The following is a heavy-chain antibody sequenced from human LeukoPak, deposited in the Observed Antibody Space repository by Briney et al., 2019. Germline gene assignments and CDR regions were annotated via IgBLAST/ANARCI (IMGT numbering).Heavy chain of an antibody. D-gene: IGHD3-10*01. CDR3: AKDSDDYHGSGSHIDY. J-gene: IGHJ4*02. Sequence: GGSLRLSCAASGFTFNSYGLHWVRQAPGKGLEWVAFIRYDGSNKYYADFVKGRFTISRDNSKNTLSLQMNSLRAEDTAVYYCAKDSDDYHGSGSHIDYWGQGTLVTVTS. V-gene: IGHV3-30*02. CDR1: GFTFNSYG. CDR2: IRYDGSNK.